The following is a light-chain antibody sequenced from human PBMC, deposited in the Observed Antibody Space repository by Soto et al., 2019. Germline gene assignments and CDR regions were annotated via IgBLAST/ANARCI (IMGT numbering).Light chain of an antibody. V-gene: IGLV1-51*01. Sequence: QSVLTQSPSVFAAPGQKVTISCSGSSSNIGNNYVSWYQQLTGTAPKLLIYDNNKRPSGIPDRFSGSKSGTSGTLDITGLQTGDEADYYCATWDGSLPGEVFGGGTKLTVL. CDR3: ATWDGSLPGEV. J-gene: IGLJ2*01. CDR2: DNN. CDR1: SSNIGNNY.